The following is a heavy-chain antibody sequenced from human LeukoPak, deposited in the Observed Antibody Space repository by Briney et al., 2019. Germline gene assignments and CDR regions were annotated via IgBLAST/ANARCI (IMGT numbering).Heavy chain of an antibody. CDR3: GRVPYSDSYFDY. J-gene: IGHJ4*02. V-gene: IGHV3-7*02. D-gene: IGHD2-2*01. CDR1: GFSISNHW. CDR2: IKQDGSEK. Sequence: GGSLRLSCAASGFSISNHWMSWVRQAPGKGLEWVANIKQDGSEKWYVDTVKGRFTISRDNAKNSLYLQMNSLRAEDTAVYYCGRVPYSDSYFDYWGQGTLVTVSS.